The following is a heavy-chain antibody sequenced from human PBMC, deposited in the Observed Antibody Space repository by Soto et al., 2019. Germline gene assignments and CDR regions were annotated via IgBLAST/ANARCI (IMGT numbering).Heavy chain of an antibody. CDR1: GDTFSSYT. Sequence: HVQLVQSGAEVKKPGSSVKVSCNTSGDTFSSYTLNWVRQAPGQGLEWMGQIIPLFGTANYAQKFQGRVTITADESTSTAYLELSSLRSEDTAVYYCARGATRYSSSWPYFDYWGQGTLVTVSS. D-gene: IGHD6-13*01. CDR2: IIPLFGTA. J-gene: IGHJ4*02. V-gene: IGHV1-69*12. CDR3: ARGATRYSSSWPYFDY.